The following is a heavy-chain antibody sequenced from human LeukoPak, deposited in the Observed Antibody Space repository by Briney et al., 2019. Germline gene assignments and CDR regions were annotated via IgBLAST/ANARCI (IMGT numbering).Heavy chain of an antibody. Sequence: ASVKVSCEASGYTFTSYAMNWVRQAPGQGLEWMGWINPNSGGTNYAQKFQGWVTMTRDTSISTAYMELSRLRSDDTAVYYCARGPRIAAAGTKRTGWFDPWGQGTLVTVSS. CDR1: GYTFTSYA. CDR2: INPNSGGT. V-gene: IGHV1-2*04. D-gene: IGHD6-13*01. J-gene: IGHJ5*02. CDR3: ARGPRIAAAGTKRTGWFDP.